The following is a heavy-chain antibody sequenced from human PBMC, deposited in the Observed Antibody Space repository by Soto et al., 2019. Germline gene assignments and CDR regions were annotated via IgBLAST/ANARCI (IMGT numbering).Heavy chain of an antibody. CDR1: RDSISNYY. Sequence: SETLSLTCSVSRDSISNYYWSWLRQSAGKGLEWIGRTYVTGDTNYNPSLKSRVTMSVDTTKNQLSLRLRSVTAADTAVYSCAREYTETVDGPTPYYFDSWGQGTPVTVSS. CDR3: AREYTETVDGPTPYYFDS. D-gene: IGHD6-19*01. CDR2: TYVTGDT. V-gene: IGHV4-4*07. J-gene: IGHJ4*02.